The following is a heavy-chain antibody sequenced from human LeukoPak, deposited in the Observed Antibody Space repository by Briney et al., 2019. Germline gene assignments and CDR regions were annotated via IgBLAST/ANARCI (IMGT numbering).Heavy chain of an antibody. CDR1: GFTFTGYY. Sequence: GASVKVSCKASGFTFTGYYMHWVRQAPGQGLEWMGWINPNSGDTNSAHKFQGRVTMTRDTSISTAYMELSRLRSDDTAVYYCARDTGAGELGYWGQGTLVTVSS. D-gene: IGHD1-14*01. V-gene: IGHV1-2*07. CDR3: ARDTGAGELGY. CDR2: INPNSGDT. J-gene: IGHJ4*02.